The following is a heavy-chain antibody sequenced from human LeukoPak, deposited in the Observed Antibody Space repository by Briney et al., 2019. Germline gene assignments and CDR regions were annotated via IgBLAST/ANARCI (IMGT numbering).Heavy chain of an antibody. D-gene: IGHD4-11*01. CDR3: ARDGSNWSNDYYHGVDV. Sequence: PSETLSLTCTVSGDSVTTYYWSWIRQPPGKGLEWLGYVYYSGSATYNPSLKSRVTISVDTSKNQFSLRLSSVTAADAAVYYCARDGSNWSNDYYHGVDVWGQGTTVTVSS. V-gene: IGHV4-59*02. J-gene: IGHJ6*02. CDR2: VYYSGSA. CDR1: GDSVTTYY.